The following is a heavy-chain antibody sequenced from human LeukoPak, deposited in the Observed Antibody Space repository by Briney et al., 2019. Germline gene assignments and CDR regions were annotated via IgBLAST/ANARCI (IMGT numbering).Heavy chain of an antibody. D-gene: IGHD2-15*01. CDR3: AREIVVVVAATRWFDY. J-gene: IGHJ4*02. Sequence: SETLPLTCTVSGGSISSSSYYWGWIRQPPGKGLEWIGSIYYSGSTYYNPSLKSRVTISVDTSKNQFSLKLSSVTAADTAVYYCAREIVVVVAATRWFDYWGQGTLVTVSS. V-gene: IGHV4-39*01. CDR2: IYYSGST. CDR1: GGSISSSSYY.